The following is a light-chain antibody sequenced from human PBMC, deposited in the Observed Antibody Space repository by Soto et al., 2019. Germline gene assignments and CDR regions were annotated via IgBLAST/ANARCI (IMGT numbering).Light chain of an antibody. CDR3: SSYSSRFTYV. CDR1: TSDVGVYNY. CDR2: DVT. Sequence: QSVLTQPASVSGSPGQSITISCTGTTSDVGVYNYVSWYQQHPGQVPKLVIYDVTNRTSGVSNRFSGSKSGNTASLTISCLQAEDEDDYYCSSYSSRFTYVFGTGTKLTVL. J-gene: IGLJ1*01. V-gene: IGLV2-14*03.